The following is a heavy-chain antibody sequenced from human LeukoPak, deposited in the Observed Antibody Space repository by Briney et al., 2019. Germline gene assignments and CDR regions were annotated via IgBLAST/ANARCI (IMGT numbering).Heavy chain of an antibody. J-gene: IGHJ4*02. V-gene: IGHV3-30-3*01. Sequence: GRSLRLSCAASGFTFSSYAMHWVRQAPGKGLEWVAVISYDGSNKYYADSVKGRFTISRENSKNTLYLQMNSLRAEDTAVYYCARDAGEVGADYFDYWGQGTLVTVSS. CDR3: ARDAGEVGADYFDY. D-gene: IGHD1-26*01. CDR2: ISYDGSNK. CDR1: GFTFSSYA.